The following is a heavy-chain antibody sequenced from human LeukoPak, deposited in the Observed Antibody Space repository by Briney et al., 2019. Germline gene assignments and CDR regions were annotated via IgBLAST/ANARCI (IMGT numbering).Heavy chain of an antibody. CDR1: GFTFSNSG. Sequence: GGSLRLSCAASGFTFSNSGMHWVRQAPGKGLEWVAFIQYDGSNKYYGDSVKGRFTISRDNSKNTLYLQMNSLRGEDTAVYYCARDRKGGSGWTLFDYWGQGTLVTVSS. V-gene: IGHV3-30*02. CDR2: IQYDGSNK. D-gene: IGHD6-19*01. CDR3: ARDRKGGSGWTLFDY. J-gene: IGHJ4*02.